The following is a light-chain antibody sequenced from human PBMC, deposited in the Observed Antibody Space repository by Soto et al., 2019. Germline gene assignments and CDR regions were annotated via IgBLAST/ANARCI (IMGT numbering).Light chain of an antibody. CDR1: QSLGRR. V-gene: IGKV1-5*01. CDR3: QHYNSYSNT. CDR2: DAS. Sequence: DIQMTQSPSTLSASVGDRVTLTCRASQSLGRRLAWYQQKPGKAPNLLIYDASSLESGVPSRFSGTGSGTEFTLTISSLQPYDFATYYCQHYNSYSNTFGPGTKVEIK. J-gene: IGKJ1*01.